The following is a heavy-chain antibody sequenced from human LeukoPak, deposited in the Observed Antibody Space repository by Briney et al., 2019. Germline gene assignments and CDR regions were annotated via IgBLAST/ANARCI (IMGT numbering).Heavy chain of an antibody. CDR3: ARGGSYLSAFDI. J-gene: IGHJ3*02. D-gene: IGHD1-26*01. CDR2: IYSGGST. Sequence: GGSLRLSCAASGFTVSSNYMSWVRQAPGKGLEWVSIIYSGGSTYYADSVKGRFAISRDNSKNTLYLQMNSLRAEDTAVYYCARGGSYLSAFDIWGQGTMVTVSS. CDR1: GFTVSSNY. V-gene: IGHV3-53*01.